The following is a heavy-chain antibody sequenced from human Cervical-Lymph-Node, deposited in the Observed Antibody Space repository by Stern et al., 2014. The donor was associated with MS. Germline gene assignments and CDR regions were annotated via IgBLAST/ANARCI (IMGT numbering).Heavy chain of an antibody. D-gene: IGHD2-2*01. CDR2: IYPGDSDT. CDR3: AKARYVQALSDAFDI. Sequence: VQLVQSGAEVKKPGESLKISCEGSGFSFTTHWIAWVRQTPGEGLEWMGIIYPGDSDTRYRPSFPGRVTISADKPISPAYLQWNSLTASDTAMYYCAKARYVQALSDAFDIWGQGTMVTVSS. V-gene: IGHV5-51*04. J-gene: IGHJ3*02. CDR1: GFSFTTHW.